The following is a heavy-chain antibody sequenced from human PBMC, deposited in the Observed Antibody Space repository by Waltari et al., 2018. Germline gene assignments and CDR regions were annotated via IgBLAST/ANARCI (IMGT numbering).Heavy chain of an antibody. CDR2: ISGDGSLT. Sequence: EVQLVESGGGLVRPGGSLRLSCAASGFTLTRYWMHWVRQAPGKGLVWVSVISGDGSLTTYADSVKGRFTVSRDNARNAMYMEMNSLRGEDTAVYYCALRYCTTTSCYGGGFDPWGQGTLVTVSS. CDR1: GFTLTRYW. V-gene: IGHV3-74*01. D-gene: IGHD2-2*01. J-gene: IGHJ5*02. CDR3: ALRYCTTTSCYGGGFDP.